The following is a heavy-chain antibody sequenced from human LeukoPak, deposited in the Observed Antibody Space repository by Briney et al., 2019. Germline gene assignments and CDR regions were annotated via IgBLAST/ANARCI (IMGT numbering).Heavy chain of an antibody. J-gene: IGHJ4*02. Sequence: QPGRSLRLSCTTSGFTFGDYAMSWVRQAPGKGLEWVGFIRSKTYGGTTDYAAPVKGRFTISRDDSKNTLYLQMNSLKTEDTAVYYCTTGYTMVRGAYWGQGTLVTVSS. V-gene: IGHV3-49*04. D-gene: IGHD3-10*01. CDR1: GFTFGDYA. CDR2: IRSKTYGGTT. CDR3: TTGYTMVRGAY.